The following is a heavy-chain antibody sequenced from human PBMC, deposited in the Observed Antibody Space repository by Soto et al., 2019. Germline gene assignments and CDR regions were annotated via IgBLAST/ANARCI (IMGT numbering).Heavy chain of an antibody. CDR2: IIPIFGTA. J-gene: IGHJ6*02. V-gene: IGHV1-69*01. Sequence: SVKGSCKGFGGTFSSYDISWVRPAPGPGLEWMGGIIPIFGTANYAQKFQGRVTITADESTSTAYMELSSLRSEDTAVYYCAKDYSNPTGRYYGMDAWGQGTTVTVSS. CDR3: AKDYSNPTGRYYGMDA. CDR1: GGTFSSYD. D-gene: IGHD4-4*01.